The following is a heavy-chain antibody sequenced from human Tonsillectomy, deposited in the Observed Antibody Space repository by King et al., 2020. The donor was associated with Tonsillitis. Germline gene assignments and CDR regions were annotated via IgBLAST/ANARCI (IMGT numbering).Heavy chain of an antibody. J-gene: IGHJ4*02. Sequence: VQLQESGPGLVKPSETLSLTCGVSAYSITSGHYWGWIRQPPGKGLEWIGSIHHSGSVYYNPSLKSRVAMSVDTSKKQISLKLTSVTAADTAFYYCARDLSDHYDSSGYYPYLDHWGQGTLVTVSS. D-gene: IGHD3-22*01. CDR2: IHHSGSV. CDR3: ARDLSDHYDSSGYYPYLDH. V-gene: IGHV4-38-2*02. CDR1: AYSITSGHY.